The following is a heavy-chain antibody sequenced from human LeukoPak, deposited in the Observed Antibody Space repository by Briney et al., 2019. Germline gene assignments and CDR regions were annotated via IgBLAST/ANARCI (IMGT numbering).Heavy chain of an antibody. CDR2: ISSSSRYI. CDR3: ARGYCSSTSCSIGYYYYMDV. V-gene: IGHV3-21*01. J-gene: IGHJ6*03. CDR1: GFTFSSYS. Sequence: GGSLRLSCAASGFTFSSYSMDWVRQAPGKGLEWVSSISSSSRYIYYADSVKGRFTISRDNAKNSLYLQMNSLRAEDTAVYYCARGYCSSTSCSIGYYYYMDVWGKGTTVTVSS. D-gene: IGHD2-2*01.